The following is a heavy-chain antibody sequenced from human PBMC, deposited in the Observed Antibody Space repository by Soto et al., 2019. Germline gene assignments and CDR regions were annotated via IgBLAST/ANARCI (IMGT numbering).Heavy chain of an antibody. CDR2: INHSGST. Sequence: SETLSLTCAVYGGSFSGYYWSWIRQPPGKGLEWIGEINHSGSTNYNPSLKSRVTISVDTSKNQFSLKLSSVTAADTAVYYCAREVVVSGRRFDYWGQGTLVTVSS. CDR3: AREVVVSGRRFDY. D-gene: IGHD2-2*01. J-gene: IGHJ4*02. CDR1: GGSFSGYY. V-gene: IGHV4-34*01.